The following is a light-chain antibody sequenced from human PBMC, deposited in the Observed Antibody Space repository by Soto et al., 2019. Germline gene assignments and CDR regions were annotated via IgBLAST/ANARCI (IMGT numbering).Light chain of an antibody. CDR1: QSITSW. CDR3: QQYNSHDDIA. J-gene: IGKJ4*01. Sequence: DIQIPQSPSTLSASVGDRVTITCRASQSITSWLAWYQQKPGKAPNLLIYDASSLQSGVPSRFSGSGSGTEFTLTISSLQPDDSATYYCQQYNSHDDIAFGRGTKVDIK. CDR2: DAS. V-gene: IGKV1-5*01.